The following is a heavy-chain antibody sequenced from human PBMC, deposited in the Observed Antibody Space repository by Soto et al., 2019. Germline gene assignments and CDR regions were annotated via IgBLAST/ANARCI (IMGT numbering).Heavy chain of an antibody. D-gene: IGHD2-2*01. CDR3: AKYQYQLLLPDYFDY. Sequence: GGSLRLSCGASGFTFRSYAMSWVRQAPGKGLEWVSAISGSGGSTYYADSVKGRFTISRDNSKNTLYLQMNSLRAEDTAVYYCAKYQYQLLLPDYFDYWGQGTLVTVSS. CDR2: ISGSGGST. J-gene: IGHJ4*02. V-gene: IGHV3-23*01. CDR1: GFTFRSYA.